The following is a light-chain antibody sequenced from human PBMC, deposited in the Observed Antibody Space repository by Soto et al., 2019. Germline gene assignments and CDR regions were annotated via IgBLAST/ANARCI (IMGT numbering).Light chain of an antibody. CDR3: VLDMGSGICV. V-gene: IGLV8-61*01. J-gene: IGLJ3*02. Sequence: QTVVTQEPSLSVSPGGTVTLTCGLSSGSVSASNYPSWYQQTPGPAPRTLIYSTSTRSSGVPDRFSGSILGNKAALTITGAHAEEEYYYHCVLDMGSGICVFGGGTKLTVL. CDR1: SGSVSASNY. CDR2: STS.